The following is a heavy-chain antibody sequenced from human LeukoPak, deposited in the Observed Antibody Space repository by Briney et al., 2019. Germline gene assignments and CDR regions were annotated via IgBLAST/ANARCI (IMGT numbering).Heavy chain of an antibody. CDR2: IIPIFGTA. Sequence: SVKVSCKASGGTFISYAISWVRQAPGQGLEWMGGIIPIFGTANYAQKFQGRVTITADESTSTAYMELSSLRSEDTAVYYCARGPLKYCSSTSCPIDYWGQGTLVTVSS. J-gene: IGHJ4*02. CDR3: ARGPLKYCSSTSCPIDY. CDR1: GGTFISYA. D-gene: IGHD2-2*01. V-gene: IGHV1-69*13.